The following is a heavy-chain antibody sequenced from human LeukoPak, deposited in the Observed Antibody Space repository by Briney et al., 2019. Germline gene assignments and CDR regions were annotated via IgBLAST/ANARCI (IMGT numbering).Heavy chain of an antibody. CDR1: GFIFSNYG. CDR2: ISGSGGST. D-gene: IGHD4-17*01. CDR3: AKIHEGDYGDYGGTTWDWFDP. V-gene: IGHV3-23*01. Sequence: PGGSLRLSCAASGFIFSNYGIHWVRQAPGKGLEWVSAISGSGGSTYYADSVKGRFTISRDNSKNTLYLQMNSLRAEDTAVYYCAKIHEGDYGDYGGTTWDWFDPWGQGTLVTVSS. J-gene: IGHJ5*02.